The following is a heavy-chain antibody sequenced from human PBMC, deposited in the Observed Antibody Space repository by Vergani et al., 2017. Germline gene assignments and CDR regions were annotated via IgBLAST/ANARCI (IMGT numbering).Heavy chain of an antibody. CDR1: GFTFDDYA. Sequence: VQLVESGGGVVQPGGSLRLSCAASGFTFDDYAMHWVRQAPGKGLEWVSGISWNSGSIGYADSVKGRFTISRDNAKNSLYLQMNSLRAEDTALYYCAKASSYCSSTSCYTNDAFDIWGQGTMVTVSS. CDR3: AKASSYCSSTSCYTNDAFDI. V-gene: IGHV3-9*01. J-gene: IGHJ3*02. D-gene: IGHD2-2*02. CDR2: ISWNSGSI.